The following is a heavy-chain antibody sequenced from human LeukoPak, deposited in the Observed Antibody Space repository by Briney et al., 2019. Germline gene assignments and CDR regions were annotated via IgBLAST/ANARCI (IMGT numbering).Heavy chain of an antibody. CDR2: ISSSSSYI. D-gene: IGHD4/OR15-4a*01. V-gene: IGHV3-21*01. J-gene: IGHJ4*02. Sequence: GGSLRLSCAASGFTFSSYSVNWVRQAPGKGLEWVSSISSSSSYIYYADSVKGRFTISRDNAKNSLYLQMNSLRAEDTAVYYCARDMAVTPGFDYWGQGTLVTVSS. CDR3: ARDMAVTPGFDY. CDR1: GFTFSSYS.